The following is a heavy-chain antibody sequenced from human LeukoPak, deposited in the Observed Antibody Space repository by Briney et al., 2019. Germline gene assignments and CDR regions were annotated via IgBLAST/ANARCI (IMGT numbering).Heavy chain of an antibody. J-gene: IGHJ6*02. D-gene: IGHD6-6*01. CDR3: ARGGAAPGHYYYYGMDV. CDR1: GGSISSYY. V-gene: IGHV4-59*01. Sequence: PSETLSLTCTVSGGSISSYYWSWIRQPPGKGLEWIGYIYYSGSTNYNPSLKSRVTISVDTSKNQFSLKLSSVTAADTAVYYCARGGAAPGHYYYYGMDVWGQGTTVTVSS. CDR2: IYYSGST.